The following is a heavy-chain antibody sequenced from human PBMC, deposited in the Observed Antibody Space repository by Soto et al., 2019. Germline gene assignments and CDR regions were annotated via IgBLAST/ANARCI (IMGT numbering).Heavy chain of an antibody. CDR1: GGSFSGYY. CDR3: AGPLKMTTVTTTKFYEAFDI. J-gene: IGHJ3*02. CDR2: INHSGST. Sequence: SETLSLTCAVYGGSFSGYYWSWIRQPPGKGLEWIGEINHSGSTNYNPSLKSRVTISVDTSKNQFSLKLSSVTAADTAVYYCAGPLKMTTVTTTKFYEAFDIWGQGTMVTVSS. V-gene: IGHV4-34*01. D-gene: IGHD4-17*01.